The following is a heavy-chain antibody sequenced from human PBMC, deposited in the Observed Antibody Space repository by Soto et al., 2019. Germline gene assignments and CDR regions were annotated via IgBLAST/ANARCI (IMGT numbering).Heavy chain of an antibody. CDR2: ISGSGGST. J-gene: IGHJ4*02. D-gene: IGHD3-16*02. CDR1: GFTFSSYA. Sequence: GGSLRLSCAASGFTFSSYAMSWVRQAPGKGLEWVSAISGSGGSTYYADSVKGRFTISRDNSKNTLYLQMNSLRAEDTAVYYCARIRLGELSLSCFDYWGQGTLVTVSS. CDR3: ARIRLGELSLSCFDY. V-gene: IGHV3-23*01.